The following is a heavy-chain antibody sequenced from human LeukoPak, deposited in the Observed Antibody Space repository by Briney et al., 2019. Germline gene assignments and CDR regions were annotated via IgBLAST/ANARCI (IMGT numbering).Heavy chain of an antibody. CDR1: GFTFSGYT. J-gene: IGHJ4*02. CDR3: TSRILAHFDH. CDR2: ISDGSSNT. V-gene: IGHV3-23*01. D-gene: IGHD5-18*01. Sequence: PGGSLRLSCAASGFTFSGYTINWVRQAPGKGLEWVSTISDGSSNTHYADSVKGRFTIYRDDSKSTVYLQMNSLRAEDTATYYCTSRILAHFDHWGQGTVVTVSS.